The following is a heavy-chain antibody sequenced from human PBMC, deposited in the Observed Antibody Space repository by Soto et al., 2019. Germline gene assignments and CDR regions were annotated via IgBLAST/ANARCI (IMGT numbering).Heavy chain of an antibody. CDR2: VENSGST. CDR3: ARERGDSHWIDP. CDR1: GGSVSSESYY. D-gene: IGHD2-21*01. Sequence: PSETLSLTCFVSGGSVSSESYYWSWIRQTPGKGLEWIGNVENSGSTKYNLSLKSRVTISVDTSKNQFSLKLSSVTGADTAVYYCARERGDSHWIDPWGQGTLVTVSS. J-gene: IGHJ5*02. V-gene: IGHV4-61*01.